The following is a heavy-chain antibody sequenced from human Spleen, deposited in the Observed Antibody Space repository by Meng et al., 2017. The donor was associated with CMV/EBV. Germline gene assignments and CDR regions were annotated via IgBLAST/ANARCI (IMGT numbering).Heavy chain of an antibody. Sequence: SVKVSCKASGGTFSSHGINWVRQAPGQGLEWMGGFSPVYGRSFYAQKFQGRVTMTRDTSTSTVYMDLSSLRSEDTAVYYCARAYGSNWIYWGQGTRVTVSS. V-gene: IGHV1-69*05. CDR2: FSPVYGRS. CDR1: GGTFSSHG. CDR3: ARAYGSNWIY. D-gene: IGHD6-13*01. J-gene: IGHJ4*02.